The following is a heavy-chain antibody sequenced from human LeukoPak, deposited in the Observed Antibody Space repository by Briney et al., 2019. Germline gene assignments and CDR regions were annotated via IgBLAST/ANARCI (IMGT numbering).Heavy chain of an antibody. D-gene: IGHD3-10*01. V-gene: IGHV1-46*01. J-gene: IGHJ6*02. CDR1: VYTFTNYY. CDR3: AREGMVRGVIGSYGMDV. Sequence: ASVTVSFMASVYTFTNYYMHWVRQAPAQGLDWMGIINPSGGSTSYAQKFQGRVTMTRDTSTSTVYMELSSLRSEDTAVYYCAREGMVRGVIGSYGMDVWGQGTTVTVSS. CDR2: INPSGGST.